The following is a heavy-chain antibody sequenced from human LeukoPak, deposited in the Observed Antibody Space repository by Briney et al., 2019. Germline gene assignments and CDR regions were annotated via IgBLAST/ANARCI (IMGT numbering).Heavy chain of an antibody. V-gene: IGHV3-48*01. Sequence: GGSLRLSRAASGFRFISYSMRWVRQAPGKGLEWVSYISSSGSPIYYTDSVRGRFTISRDDAKDSLYLQMNSLRAEDTAVYYCARDVGYTNYVCYYDYLDVWGKGTTVTVSS. D-gene: IGHD4-11*01. CDR3: ARDVGYTNYVCYYDYLDV. CDR1: GFRFISYS. J-gene: IGHJ6*03. CDR2: ISSSGSPI.